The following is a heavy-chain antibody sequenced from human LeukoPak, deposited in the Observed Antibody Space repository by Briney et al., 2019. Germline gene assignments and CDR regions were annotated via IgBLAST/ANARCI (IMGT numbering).Heavy chain of an antibody. Sequence: GGSLRLSCAASGFTFSSYGMSWVRQAPGKGLEWVSVISGSGGSTYHADSVKGRFTISRDNSKNTLYLQMNSLRAEDTAVYYCARRKYYGSGSYSRGGPFDYWGQGTLVTVSS. J-gene: IGHJ4*02. V-gene: IGHV3-23*01. D-gene: IGHD3-10*01. CDR2: ISGSGGST. CDR3: ARRKYYGSGSYSRGGPFDY. CDR1: GFTFSSYG.